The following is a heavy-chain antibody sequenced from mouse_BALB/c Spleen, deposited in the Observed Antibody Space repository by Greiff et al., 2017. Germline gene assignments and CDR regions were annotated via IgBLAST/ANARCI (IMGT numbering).Heavy chain of an antibody. Sequence: EVKLMESGGGLVQPGGSLKLSCAASGFTFSSYTMSWVRQTPEKRLEWVAYISNGGGSTYYPDTVKGRFTISRDNAKNTLYLQMSSLKSEDTAMYYCARGTNWDYAMDYWGQGTSVTVSS. CDR2: ISNGGGST. J-gene: IGHJ4*01. V-gene: IGHV5-12-2*01. CDR1: GFTFSSYT. CDR3: ARGTNWDYAMDY. D-gene: IGHD4-1*01.